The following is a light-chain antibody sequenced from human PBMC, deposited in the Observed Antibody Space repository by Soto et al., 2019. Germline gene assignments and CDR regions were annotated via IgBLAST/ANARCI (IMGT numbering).Light chain of an antibody. CDR3: HQYASSPWT. CDR1: QSVSSTY. V-gene: IGKV3-20*01. Sequence: EIVLTQSPGTLSLSPGERATLSCRASQSVSSTYLAWYQQKPGQAPRLLIYDASTRAAGIPDRFSGSGSGTDVTLTISSLEAEDFAVYSCHQYASSPWTFGQGAKVEIK. J-gene: IGKJ1*01. CDR2: DAS.